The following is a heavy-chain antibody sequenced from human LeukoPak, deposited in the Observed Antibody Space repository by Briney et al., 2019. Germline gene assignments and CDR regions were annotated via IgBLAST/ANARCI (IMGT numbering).Heavy chain of an antibody. Sequence: RAGGSLRLSCAASGLSVSSTYMTWVRQAPGKGLEWVSSISSSSGTYIYYADSVKGRFTISRDNTKSLLYLQMNSLRAEDTAVYYCATLEGSGYGRYYFHLWGQGTLVTVSS. CDR2: ISSSSGTYI. V-gene: IGHV3-21*06. J-gene: IGHJ4*02. CDR3: ATLEGSGYGRYYFHL. CDR1: GLSVSSTY. D-gene: IGHD5-12*01.